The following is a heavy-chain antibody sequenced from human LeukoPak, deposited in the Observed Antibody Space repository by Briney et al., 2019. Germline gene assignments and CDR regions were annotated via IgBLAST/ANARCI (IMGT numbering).Heavy chain of an antibody. Sequence: GGSLRLSCAASGFMFSSYAMSWVRQAPGKGLEWVSAISGSGGSTYYADSVKGRFTISRDNSKNTLSLQMNSLRVEDTAIYYCAKDVRRCNGGCTWGQGTLVTVSS. D-gene: IGHD4-23*01. CDR1: GFMFSSYA. CDR2: ISGSGGST. CDR3: AKDVRRCNGGCT. J-gene: IGHJ5*02. V-gene: IGHV3-23*01.